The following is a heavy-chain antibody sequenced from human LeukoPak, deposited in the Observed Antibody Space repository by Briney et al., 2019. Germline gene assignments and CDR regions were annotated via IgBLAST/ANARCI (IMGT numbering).Heavy chain of an antibody. Sequence: PGGSLRLSCAASGFTFNNYAMTWVRQAPGEGLQWVSSVISNGGSTYHADSVRGRFTISRDNSKNTLYLQMNSLRAEDTAVYYCAKDGSGTIDYWGQGTLVTVSS. CDR1: GFTFNNYA. V-gene: IGHV3-23*01. CDR3: AKDGSGTIDY. J-gene: IGHJ4*02. CDR2: VISNGGST. D-gene: IGHD1-1*01.